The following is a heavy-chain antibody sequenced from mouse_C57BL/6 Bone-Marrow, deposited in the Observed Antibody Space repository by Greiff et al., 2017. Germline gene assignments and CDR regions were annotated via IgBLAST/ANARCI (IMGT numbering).Heavy chain of an antibody. CDR3: ARRAPTHSDV. Sequence: VKLVESGPGILQSSQTLSLTCSFSGFSLSTSGMGVSWIRQPSGKGLEWLAHIYWDDDKRYNPSLKSRLTISKDTSRNQVFLKITSVDTADTATYYCARRAPTHSDVCGTGTPVTVSP. V-gene: IGHV8-12*01. J-gene: IGHJ1*03. D-gene: IGHD2-10*01. CDR2: IYWDDDK. CDR1: GFSLSTSGMG.